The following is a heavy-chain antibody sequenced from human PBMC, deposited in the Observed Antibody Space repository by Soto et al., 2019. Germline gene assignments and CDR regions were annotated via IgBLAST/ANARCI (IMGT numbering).Heavy chain of an antibody. V-gene: IGHV1-2*02. CDR3: ARGNMVVAATLYYSYGMDV. CDR2: INPNSGGT. Sequence: ASVKVSCKASGYTFTGYYMHWVRQAPGQGLEWMGWINPNSGGTNYAQKFQGRVTMTRDTSISTAYMELSRLRSDDTAVYYCARGNMVVAATLYYSYGMDVWGQGTTVTVSS. J-gene: IGHJ6*02. CDR1: GYTFTGYY. D-gene: IGHD2-15*01.